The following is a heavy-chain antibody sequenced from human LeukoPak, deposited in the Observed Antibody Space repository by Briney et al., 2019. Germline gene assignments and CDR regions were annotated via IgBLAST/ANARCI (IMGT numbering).Heavy chain of an antibody. CDR1: GFTFSTFT. Sequence: GGSLRLSCAASGFTFSTFTMNWVRQAPGKGLEWASSIISTGTTIYYADSVKGRFTISRDNAKNSLFLQMNSLRDEDTAVYYCARSASSDYWGQGTLVTVSS. CDR3: ARSASSDY. CDR2: IISTGTTI. V-gene: IGHV3-48*02. D-gene: IGHD1-26*01. J-gene: IGHJ4*02.